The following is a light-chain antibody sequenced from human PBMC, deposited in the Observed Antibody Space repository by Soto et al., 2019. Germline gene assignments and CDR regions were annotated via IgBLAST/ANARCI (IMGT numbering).Light chain of an antibody. V-gene: IGLV1-51*01. CDR3: GTWDSSLSAVV. CDR1: SSNIGNNY. Sequence: QSVLMQPPSVSAAPGQKVTISCSGSSSNIGNNYVSWYRQLPGTAPKLLIYDNNKRPSGIPDRFSGSKSGTSATLGITGLQTGDEADYYCGTWDSSLSAVVFGTGTKLTVL. J-gene: IGLJ1*01. CDR2: DNN.